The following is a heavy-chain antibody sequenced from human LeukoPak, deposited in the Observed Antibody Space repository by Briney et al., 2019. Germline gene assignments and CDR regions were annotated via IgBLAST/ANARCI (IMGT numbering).Heavy chain of an antibody. Sequence: ASVKVSCKASGYTFTGYYMHWVRQAPGQGLEWMGWINPNSGGRNYAQKIQGRLTMTRDTFINTAYMGLSRLRYDDTAVYYCARGLSLDYSGSAYLDYWGQGTLVTVSS. J-gene: IGHJ4*02. CDR1: GYTFTGYY. V-gene: IGHV1-2*02. CDR2: INPNSGGR. CDR3: ARGLSLDYSGSAYLDY. D-gene: IGHD3-10*01.